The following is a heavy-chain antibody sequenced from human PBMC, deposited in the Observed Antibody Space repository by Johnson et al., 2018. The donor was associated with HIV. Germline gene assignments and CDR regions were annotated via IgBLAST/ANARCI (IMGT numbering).Heavy chain of an antibody. Sequence: VQLLESGGGLVQPGRSLRLSCAASGFTFDDYAMHWVRQAPGKGLEWVSGISWNSGSIGYADSVKGRFTISRDNAKNSLYLQMNSLRAEDTALYYCAKGSKWEPRDAFDIWGQGTMVTVSS. CDR3: AKGSKWEPRDAFDI. J-gene: IGHJ3*02. CDR1: GFTFDDYA. D-gene: IGHD1-26*01. CDR2: ISWNSGSI. V-gene: IGHV3-9*01.